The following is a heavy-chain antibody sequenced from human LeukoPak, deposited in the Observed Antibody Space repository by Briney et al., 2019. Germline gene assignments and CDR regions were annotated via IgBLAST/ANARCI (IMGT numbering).Heavy chain of an antibody. CDR1: GFTFSDAW. CDR3: TTDAEKVAP. V-gene: IGHV3-15*01. J-gene: IGHJ4*02. CDR2: IKNKAYGGTA. D-gene: IGHD2-15*01. Sequence: PGGSLRPSCAASGFTFSDAWMSWVRQAPGKGLEWVGRIKNKAYGGTADYAAPVKGRFTISRDDSTNTLFLQMNSLKTEDTAVYYCTTDAEKVAPWGQGTLVTVSS.